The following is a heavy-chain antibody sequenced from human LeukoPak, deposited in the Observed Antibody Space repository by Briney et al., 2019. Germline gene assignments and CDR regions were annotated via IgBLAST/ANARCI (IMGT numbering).Heavy chain of an antibody. V-gene: IGHV4-34*01. CDR3: ARVYNGDYAY. CDR1: GGSFSGYY. CDR2: INHSGRT. D-gene: IGHD4-17*01. Sequence: ASETLSLTCAVYGGSFSGYYWTWIRQPPGKGLEWIGEINHSGRTNYNPSLKSRATISVDPSKNQFSLTLNSVTAADTAVYSCARVYNGDYAYWGQGTLVTVSS. J-gene: IGHJ4*02.